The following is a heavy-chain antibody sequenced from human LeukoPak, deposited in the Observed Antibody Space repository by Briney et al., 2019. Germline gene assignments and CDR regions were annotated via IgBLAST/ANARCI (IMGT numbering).Heavy chain of an antibody. CDR2: IGYDGRNK. D-gene: IGHD3-10*01. J-gene: IGHJ4*02. V-gene: IGHV3-30*02. Sequence: GGSLRLSCAASGFTFSSYGMHWVRQAPGKGLEWVAFIGYDGRNKYYADSVKGRFTISRDNSKNTLYLQMNSLRAEDTALYYCAKHPYGSGSSLDYWGQGTLVTVSS. CDR3: AKHPYGSGSSLDY. CDR1: GFTFSSYG.